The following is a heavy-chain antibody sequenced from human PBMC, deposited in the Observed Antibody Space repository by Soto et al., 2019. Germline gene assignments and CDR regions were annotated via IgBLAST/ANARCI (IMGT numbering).Heavy chain of an antibody. V-gene: IGHV1-18*01. J-gene: IGHJ6*03. CDR3: ARDHCSSTSCGYYYYMDV. CDR2: ISAYNGNT. Sequence: QVQLVQSGAEVKKPGASVKVSCKASGYTFTSYGISWVRQAPGQGLEWMGWISAYNGNTNYAQKLQGRVTMTTDTATSTAYMELRSLRSDDTAVYYCARDHCSSTSCGYYYYMDVWGKGTTVTVSS. D-gene: IGHD2-2*01. CDR1: GYTFTSYG.